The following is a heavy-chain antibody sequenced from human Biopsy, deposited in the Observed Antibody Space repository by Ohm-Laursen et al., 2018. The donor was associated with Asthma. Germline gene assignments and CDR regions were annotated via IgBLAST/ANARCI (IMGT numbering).Heavy chain of an antibody. V-gene: IGHV3-30*18. J-gene: IGHJ4*02. CDR1: GFSFSNYG. CDR3: AKEVFPGWELRRGPDS. D-gene: IGHD1-26*01. Sequence: SLRLSCSASGFSFSNYGMHWVRQAQGKGLDWVAVISFDGTNRNYTDSVKGRFTISRDNSRNTLHLEMNSLRAEDTAVYFCAKEVFPGWELRRGPDSWGQGTLVTVSS. CDR2: ISFDGTNR.